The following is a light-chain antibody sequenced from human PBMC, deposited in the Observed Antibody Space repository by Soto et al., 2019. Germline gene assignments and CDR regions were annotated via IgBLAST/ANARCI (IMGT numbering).Light chain of an antibody. J-gene: IGLJ2*01. Sequence: QSALTQPPSASGSPGQSVAISCTGTSSDVGGYNYVSWYQQLPATAPKLLIYDNNKRPSGIPARFSASQSGTSATLVITGLQTGDEADYYCGTLDSSLSAVVFGGGTKMTVL. CDR3: GTLDSSLSAVV. CDR2: DNN. CDR1: SSDVGGYNY. V-gene: IGLV1-51*01.